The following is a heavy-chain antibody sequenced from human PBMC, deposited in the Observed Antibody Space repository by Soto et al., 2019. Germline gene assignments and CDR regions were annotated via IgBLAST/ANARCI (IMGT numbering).Heavy chain of an antibody. CDR2: IYYSGST. CDR3: ARDTAMVTTEYYFDY. V-gene: IGHV4-39*01. CDR1: GGSISSSSYY. D-gene: IGHD5-18*01. J-gene: IGHJ4*02. Sequence: SETLSLTCTVSGGSISSSSYYWGWIRQPPGKGLEWIGSIYYSGSTYYNPSLKSRVTISVDTSKNQFSLKLSSVTAADTAVYYCARDTAMVTTEYYFDYWGQGTLVTSPQ.